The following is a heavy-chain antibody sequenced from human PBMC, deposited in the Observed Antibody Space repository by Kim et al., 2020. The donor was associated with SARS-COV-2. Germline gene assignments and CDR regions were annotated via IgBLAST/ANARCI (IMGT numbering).Heavy chain of an antibody. V-gene: IGHV4-4*07. CDR1: GGSISSYY. CDR3: ARDGYYYDTSGYVDL. Sequence: SETLSLTCTVSGGSISSYYWSWIRQSAGQGLEWIGRIYSSGDIDYNPSLKSRVIMSVDRPKKQFSLRLRSVTAADTATYYCARDGYYYDTSGYVDLWGQG. J-gene: IGHJ4*02. CDR2: IYSSGDI. D-gene: IGHD3-22*01.